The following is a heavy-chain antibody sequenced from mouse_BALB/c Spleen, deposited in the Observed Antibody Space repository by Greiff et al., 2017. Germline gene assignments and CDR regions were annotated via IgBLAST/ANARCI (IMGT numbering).Heavy chain of an antibody. V-gene: IGHV1-52*01. CDR1: GYTFTSYW. D-gene: IGHD1-1*01. Sequence: QVQLVQPGAELVRPGASVKLSCTASGYTFTSYWMNWVQQTPEQGLEWIGRIDPYDSETHYNQKFKDKVILTEDKSSSTTYMQLSNLTSEDSAVCYGARDGVDYWGQGTTLTVSS. J-gene: IGHJ2*01. CDR2: IDPYDSET. CDR3: ARDGVDY.